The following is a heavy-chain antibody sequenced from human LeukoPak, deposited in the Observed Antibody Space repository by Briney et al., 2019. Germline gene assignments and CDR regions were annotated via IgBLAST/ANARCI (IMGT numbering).Heavy chain of an antibody. D-gene: IGHD4-11*01. Sequence: GGSLRLSCAASGFTLSSYSMNWVRQAPGKGLEWVSSISSSSSYIYYADSVKGRFTISRDNAKNSLYLQMNSLRAEDTAVYYCARDRTTLFDYWGQGTLVTVSS. V-gene: IGHV3-21*01. CDR3: ARDRTTLFDY. CDR1: GFTLSSYS. J-gene: IGHJ4*02. CDR2: ISSSSSYI.